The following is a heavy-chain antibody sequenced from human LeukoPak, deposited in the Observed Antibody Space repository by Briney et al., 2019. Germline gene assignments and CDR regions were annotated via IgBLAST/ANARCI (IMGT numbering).Heavy chain of an antibody. Sequence: SQTLSLTCTVSGGSISSGSYYWSWIRQPAGKGLEWIGRMYISGTTNYNPTLKSRVTISVDTSKNQFSLKVSSVTAADTAVYYCARGEPRYQYPMDVWGQGTTVTVSS. CDR2: MYISGTT. V-gene: IGHV4-61*02. CDR3: ARGEPRYQYPMDV. J-gene: IGHJ6*02. D-gene: IGHD2-2*01. CDR1: GGSISSGSYY.